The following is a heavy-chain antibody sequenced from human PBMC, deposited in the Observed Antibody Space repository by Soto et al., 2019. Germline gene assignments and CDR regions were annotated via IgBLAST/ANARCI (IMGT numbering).Heavy chain of an antibody. J-gene: IGHJ4*02. CDR1: GGSISSGDYY. V-gene: IGHV4-30-4*01. Sequence: QVQLQESGPGLVKPSQPLSLTCTVSGGSISSGDYYWSWIRQPPGKGLEWIGYILYSGTTNYNPSLERRLTISVDTSKNQFSLKLTSVTAADTAGYYFARNGALDYLGRGTLVTVSS. CDR2: ILYSGTT. CDR3: ARNGALDY. D-gene: IGHD2-8*01.